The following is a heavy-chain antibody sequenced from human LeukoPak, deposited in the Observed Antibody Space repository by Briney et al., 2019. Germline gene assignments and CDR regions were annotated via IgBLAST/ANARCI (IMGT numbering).Heavy chain of an antibody. J-gene: IGHJ4*02. V-gene: IGHV3-48*01. D-gene: IGHD2-15*01. Sequence: PGGSLRLSCAASVFTFSPYGMNWVRQAPGKGLEWISYISRSATIIHYADSVKGRFTISRDDANNSLYLQMNSLSAEDSADYYCARDRFCSDGMCDSISRLDYWGRGTLVTVSS. CDR2: ISRSATII. CDR3: ARDRFCSDGMCDSISRLDY. CDR1: VFTFSPYG.